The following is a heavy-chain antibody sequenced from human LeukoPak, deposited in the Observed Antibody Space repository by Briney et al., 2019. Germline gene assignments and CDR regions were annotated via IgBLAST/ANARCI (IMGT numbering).Heavy chain of an antibody. Sequence: GGSLRLSCAGSGLTLTSYAVSWVRQAPGKGLEWVSSISGSGASTYYADSVKGRFTISRDNSNNALYLLMNSLGAEDTAVYYCAKGTRGYTAYYFDFWSQGTLVTVSS. J-gene: IGHJ4*02. CDR2: ISGSGAST. CDR3: AKGTRGYTAYYFDF. D-gene: IGHD5-12*01. V-gene: IGHV3-23*01. CDR1: GLTLTSYA.